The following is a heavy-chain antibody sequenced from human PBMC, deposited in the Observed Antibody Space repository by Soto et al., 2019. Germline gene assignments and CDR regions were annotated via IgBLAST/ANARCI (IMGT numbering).Heavy chain of an antibody. D-gene: IGHD6-13*01. V-gene: IGHV3-21*01. CDR3: ARPRLPAAGDYYYYYGMDV. CDR1: GFTFSKYS. Sequence: GGSLRLSCAASGFTFSKYSVNWVRQAPGRGLEWVSSISIRSTYIFYADSVKGRFTISRDNAKNSLYLQMNSLRAEDTGVYYCARPRLPAAGDYYYYYGMDVWVQGTTVTVSS. J-gene: IGHJ6*02. CDR2: ISIRSTYI.